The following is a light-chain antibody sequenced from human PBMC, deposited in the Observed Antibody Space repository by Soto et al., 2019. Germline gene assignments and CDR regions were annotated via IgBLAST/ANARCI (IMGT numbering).Light chain of an antibody. CDR1: QSVSSSY. CDR2: GAS. V-gene: IGKV3-20*01. CDR3: QQYGSSPRT. J-gene: IGKJ1*01. Sequence: EIVLTQSPGTLSLSPGERATLSCRASQSVSSSYLVWYQQKPGQAPRLLIYGASSRATGIPDRFSGSGSGTDFTLPISRLEPEDFAVYYCQQYGSSPRTFGQGTKVEIK.